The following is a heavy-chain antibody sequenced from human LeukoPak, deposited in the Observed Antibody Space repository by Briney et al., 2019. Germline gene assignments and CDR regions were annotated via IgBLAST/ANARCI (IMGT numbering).Heavy chain of an antibody. J-gene: IGHJ4*02. V-gene: IGHV3-20*04. CDR3: ARARYDILTGDLDY. D-gene: IGHD3-9*01. CDR2: INWNGGST. Sequence: GGSLRLSCAASGFTFDDYGMSWVRQARGKGLEWVSGINWNGGSTGYADSVKGRFTISRDNAKNSLYLQMNSLRAEDTALYYCARARYDILTGDLDYWGQGTLVTVSS. CDR1: GFTFDDYG.